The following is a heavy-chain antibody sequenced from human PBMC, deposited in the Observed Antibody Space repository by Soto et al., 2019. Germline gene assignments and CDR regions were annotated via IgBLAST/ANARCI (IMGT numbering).Heavy chain of an antibody. CDR1: GGSISSYY. D-gene: IGHD2-15*01. Sequence: PSETLSLTCTVSGGSISSYYWSWIRQPPGKGLEWIGYIYYSGSTNYNPSLKSRVTISVDTSKNQFSLKLSSVTAADTAVYYCARVVADTPQTWFDPWGQGTLVTVSS. J-gene: IGHJ5*02. CDR2: IYYSGST. CDR3: ARVVADTPQTWFDP. V-gene: IGHV4-59*01.